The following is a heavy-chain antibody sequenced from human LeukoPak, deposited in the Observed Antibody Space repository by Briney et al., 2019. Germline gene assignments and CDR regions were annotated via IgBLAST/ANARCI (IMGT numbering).Heavy chain of an antibody. J-gene: IGHJ4*02. CDR1: GFTFSSYW. D-gene: IGHD5-24*01. Sequence: GGSLRLSCAASGFTFSSYWMHWVRQAPGKGVVWVSRINSDGSSTSYADSVKGRFTISRDNAKNTLYLQMNSLRAEDTAVYYCARDRGRRRDGYNYPFDYWGQGTLVTVSS. V-gene: IGHV3-74*01. CDR2: INSDGSST. CDR3: ARDRGRRRDGYNYPFDY.